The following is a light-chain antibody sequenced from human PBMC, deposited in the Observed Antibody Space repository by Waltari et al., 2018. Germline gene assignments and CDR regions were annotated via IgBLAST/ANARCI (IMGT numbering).Light chain of an antibody. CDR1: QSVSRY. CDR2: DTS. CDR3: QERSNWPSWT. J-gene: IGKJ1*01. Sequence: EIVLTRSPATLSLSPGERATLSCRASQSVSRYLAWYQQKSGQAPRLLIYDTSNRATGIPARFSGSGSGTDFILTINSVEAEDFAVYYCQERSNWPSWTFGQGTKVEIK. V-gene: IGKV3-11*01.